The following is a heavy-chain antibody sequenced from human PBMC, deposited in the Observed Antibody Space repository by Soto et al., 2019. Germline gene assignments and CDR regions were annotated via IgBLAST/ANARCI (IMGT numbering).Heavy chain of an antibody. CDR3: ARVGGFGATTIDY. D-gene: IGHD3-10*01. J-gene: IGHJ4*02. CDR1: GGSISSGDYY. CDR2: IYYSVST. V-gene: IGHV4-30-4*01. Sequence: QVQLQESGPGLVKPSQTLSLTCTVSGGSISSGDYYWSWIRQPPGKGLEWIGYIYYSVSTYYNPSLKSRVTISVDTSQNQFSLKLSSVTAADTDVYYCARVGGFGATTIDYWGQGTLVTVSS.